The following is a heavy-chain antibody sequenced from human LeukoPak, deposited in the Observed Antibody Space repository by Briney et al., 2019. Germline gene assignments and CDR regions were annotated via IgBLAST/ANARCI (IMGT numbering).Heavy chain of an antibody. CDR3: TTRAGSCSSNY. D-gene: IGHD6-6*01. J-gene: IGHJ4*02. CDR1: GFTFSNAW. Sequence: GGSLRLSCAASGFTFSNAWMTWFRQAPGKGLEWVGRIKSKTDSAKTGYAASVKGRFNISRNDSKNTLYLQKNSLKSEDTAVYYCTTRAGSCSSNYGGQGTRVTVSS. V-gene: IGHV3-15*01. CDR2: IKSKTDSAKT.